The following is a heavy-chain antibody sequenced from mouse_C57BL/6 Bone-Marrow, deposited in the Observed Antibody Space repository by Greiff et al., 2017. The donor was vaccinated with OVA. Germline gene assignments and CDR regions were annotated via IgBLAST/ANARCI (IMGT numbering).Heavy chain of an antibody. CDR2: ISDGGSYT. CDR3: ARGSMRGVY. J-gene: IGHJ2*01. Sequence: EVKVEESGGGLVKPGGSLKLSCAASGFTFSSYAMSWVRQTPEKRLEWVATISDGGSYTYYPDNVKGRFTISRDNAKNNLYLQMSHLKSEDTAMYYCARGSMRGVYWGQGTTLTVSS. V-gene: IGHV5-4*03. D-gene: IGHD2-3*01. CDR1: GFTFSSYA.